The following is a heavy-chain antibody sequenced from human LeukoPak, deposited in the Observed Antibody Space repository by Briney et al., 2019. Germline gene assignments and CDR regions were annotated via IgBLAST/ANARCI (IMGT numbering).Heavy chain of an antibody. Sequence: ASVKVSCKASGYTFSNYYMHWVRQAPGQGLEWMGIINPSGGGAYYAQKFQGRVTMTRDMSTTTMYMELSSLRSEDTAVYYCARPTATNGFDNWGQGTLVTVSS. J-gene: IGHJ4*02. CDR1: GYTFSNYY. CDR3: ARPTATNGFDN. D-gene: IGHD1-26*01. CDR2: INPSGGGA. V-gene: IGHV1-46*01.